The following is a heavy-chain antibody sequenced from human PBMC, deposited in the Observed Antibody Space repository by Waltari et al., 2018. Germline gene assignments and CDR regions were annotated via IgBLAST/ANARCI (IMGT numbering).Heavy chain of an antibody. CDR2: IWYDGSNK. Sequence: QVQLVESGGGVVQPGRSLRLSCAESGFTFSSYGMHWVRQAPGKGQEWVAVIWYDGSNKYYADSVKGRFTISRDNSKNTLYLQRNSLRAEDTAVYYCARGIYGDYIIDYWGQGTLVTVSS. CDR3: ARGIYGDYIIDY. J-gene: IGHJ4*02. D-gene: IGHD4-17*01. V-gene: IGHV3-33*01. CDR1: GFTFSSYG.